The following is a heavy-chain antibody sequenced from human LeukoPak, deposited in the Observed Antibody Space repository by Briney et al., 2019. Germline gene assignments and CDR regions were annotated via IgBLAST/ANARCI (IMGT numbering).Heavy chain of an antibody. J-gene: IGHJ4*02. Sequence: GGSLRLSCAAPGFTFPNYGMSWVRQAPGKGLEWVSSITGSAGTTYYADSVKGRFTISTDNFKSTLYLQMNSLRADDTAVYFCAKGYIDSRYLYFDEWGPGTLVTVSS. V-gene: IGHV3-23*01. CDR3: AKGYIDSRYLYFDE. CDR2: ITGSAGTT. D-gene: IGHD2-15*01. CDR1: GFTFPNYG.